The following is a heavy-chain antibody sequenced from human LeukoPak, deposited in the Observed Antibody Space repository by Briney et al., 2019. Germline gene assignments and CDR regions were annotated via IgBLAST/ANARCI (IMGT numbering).Heavy chain of an antibody. D-gene: IGHD6-19*01. CDR3: AREYSSGWSHFDY. V-gene: IGHV4-61*02. CDR1: GGSISSGSYY. CDR2: IYTSGST. J-gene: IGHJ4*02. Sequence: SETLSLTCTVSGGSISSGSYYGSWIRQPAGRGLEWIGRIYTSGSTNYNPSLKSRVTISVDTSKNQFSLKLSSVTAADTAVYYCAREYSSGWSHFDYWGQGTLVTVSS.